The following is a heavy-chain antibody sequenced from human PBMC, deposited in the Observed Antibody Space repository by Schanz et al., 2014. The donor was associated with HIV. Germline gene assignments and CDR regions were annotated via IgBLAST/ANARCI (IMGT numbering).Heavy chain of an antibody. CDR3: ARDREYYYGSGSRDYYYYGMDV. D-gene: IGHD3-10*01. V-gene: IGHV3-30*03. J-gene: IGHJ6*02. CDR2: ISYDGTNT. Sequence: VQLVESGGGLVQPGGSLRLSCAASGFTFSNYGMHWVRQAPGKGLEWVAFISYDGTNTYYADSVKGRFTISRDNSKNTLYLQMNSLRAEDTAVYYCARDREYYYGSGSRDYYYYGMDVWGQGTTVTVSS. CDR1: GFTFSNYG.